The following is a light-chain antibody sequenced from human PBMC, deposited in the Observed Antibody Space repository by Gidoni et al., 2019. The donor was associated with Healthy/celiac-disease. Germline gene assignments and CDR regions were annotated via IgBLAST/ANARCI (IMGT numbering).Light chain of an antibody. V-gene: IGKV3-11*01. Sequence: EIVLTQSPGTLSLSPGEIATLSCRASQSVSSYLAWYQQKPGQAPRLLIYDASNRATGIPARFSGSGSGTDFTLTISSLEPEDFAVYYCQQRSNWPPWTFGQGTKVEIK. CDR1: QSVSSY. CDR3: QQRSNWPPWT. J-gene: IGKJ1*01. CDR2: DAS.